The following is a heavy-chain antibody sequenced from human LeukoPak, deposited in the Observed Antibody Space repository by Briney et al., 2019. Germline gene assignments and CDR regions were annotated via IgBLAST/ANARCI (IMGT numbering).Heavy chain of an antibody. J-gene: IGHJ6*02. CDR3: AKGAGQAYYYYGIDV. CDR2: ITSNGGST. Sequence: PGGSLRLSCAASGFTFSSYAMHWVRQAPGEGMEYVSAITSNGGSTYYANSVKGRFTISRDNSKNTLFLQMGSLRAEDMAVYYCAKGAGQAYYYYGIDVWGQGTTVTVSS. V-gene: IGHV3-64*01. CDR1: GFTFSSYA.